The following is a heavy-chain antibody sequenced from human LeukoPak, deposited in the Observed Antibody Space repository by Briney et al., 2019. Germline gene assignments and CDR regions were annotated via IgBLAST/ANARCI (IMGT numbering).Heavy chain of an antibody. CDR3: ARANGSGSYYRLFDYYYMDV. D-gene: IGHD3-10*01. CDR1: GYTFTGYY. Sequence: ASVKVSCKASGYTFTGYYMHWVRQAPGQGLEWMGWINPNSGGTNYAQKFQGRVTMTRDTSISTAYMELSRLRSDDTAVYYCARANGSGSYYRLFDYYYMDVWGKGTTVTISS. J-gene: IGHJ6*03. CDR2: INPNSGGT. V-gene: IGHV1-2*02.